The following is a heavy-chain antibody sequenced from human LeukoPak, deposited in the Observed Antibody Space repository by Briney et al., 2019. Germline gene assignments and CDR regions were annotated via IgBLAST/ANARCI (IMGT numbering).Heavy chain of an antibody. CDR3: ARVDGDYGDYYYYMDV. D-gene: IGHD4-17*01. V-gene: IGHV4-31*03. CDR1: GGSISNGGYY. Sequence: PSETLSLTCTVSGGSISNGGYYWSRIRPHPGKGLEWIVYIYYSGRTYYNPSLNSRVTISVDTSENQFSLKLSSVTAADTAVYYCARVDGDYGDYYYYMDVWGKGTTVTVSS. CDR2: IYYSGRT. J-gene: IGHJ6*03.